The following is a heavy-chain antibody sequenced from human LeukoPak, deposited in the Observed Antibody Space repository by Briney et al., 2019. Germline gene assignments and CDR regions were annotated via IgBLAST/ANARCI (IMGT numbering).Heavy chain of an antibody. CDR3: ARNRKTTKAHYYYYYMDV. CDR1: GGSISSYY. J-gene: IGHJ6*03. CDR2: IYYSGST. D-gene: IGHD1-14*01. V-gene: IGHV4-59*12. Sequence: SETLSLTCTVSGGSISSYYWSWIRQPPGKGLEWIGYIYYSGSTNYNPSLKSRVTISVDTSKNQFSLKLSSVTAADTAVYYCARNRKTTKAHYYYYYMDVWGKGTTVAVSS.